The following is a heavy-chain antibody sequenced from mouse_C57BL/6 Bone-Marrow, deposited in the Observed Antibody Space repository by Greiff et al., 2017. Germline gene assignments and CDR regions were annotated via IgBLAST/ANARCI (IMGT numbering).Heavy chain of an antibody. CDR3: ARDYYGSSPYFDY. CDR2: ISYSGST. V-gene: IGHV3-8*01. CDR1: GYSITSDY. D-gene: IGHD1-1*01. Sequence: VQLKQSGPGLAKPSQTLSLTCSVTGYSITSDYWNWIRKFPGNKLEYMGYISYSGSTYYNPSLKSRISITRDTSKNQYYLQLNSETTEDTATYYGARDYYGSSPYFDYWGQGTTLTVSS. J-gene: IGHJ2*01.